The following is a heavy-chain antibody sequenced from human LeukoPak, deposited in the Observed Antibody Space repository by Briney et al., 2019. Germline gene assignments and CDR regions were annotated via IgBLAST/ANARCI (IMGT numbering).Heavy chain of an antibody. J-gene: IGHJ4*02. Sequence: PGGSLRLSCAASGFTFSSYGMQWVRQAPGKGLEWVAFIWYDGSNKYYADSAKGRFTISRDTSKNTLYLQMNSLKADNTAVYYCARDDCSITSCYGYWGQGTLVIVSS. CDR1: GFTFSSYG. D-gene: IGHD2-2*01. CDR2: IWYDGSNK. CDR3: ARDDCSITSCYGY. V-gene: IGHV3-33*01.